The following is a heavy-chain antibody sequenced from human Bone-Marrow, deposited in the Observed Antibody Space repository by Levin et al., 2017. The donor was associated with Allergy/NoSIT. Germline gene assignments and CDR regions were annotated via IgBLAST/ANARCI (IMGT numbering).Heavy chain of an antibody. V-gene: IGHV4-61*01. J-gene: IGHJ6*03. CDR3: ARAFGYYYYYMDA. D-gene: IGHD3-3*01. CDR1: GGSIDSGSFY. Sequence: PSETLSLTCTVSGGSIDSGSFYWTWIRQSPGKGLEWIGFISDSGSTNYNSSLNSRVTISADTSQNQFSLRLTSVTAADTAVYYCARAFGYYYYYMDAWGKGTTVTVSS. CDR2: ISDSGST.